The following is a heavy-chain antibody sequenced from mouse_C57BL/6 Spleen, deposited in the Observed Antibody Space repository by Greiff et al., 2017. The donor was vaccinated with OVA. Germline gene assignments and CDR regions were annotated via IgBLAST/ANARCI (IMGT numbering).Heavy chain of an antibody. J-gene: IGHJ1*03. Sequence: EVKVVESGGDLVKPGGSLKLSCAASGFTFSSYGMSWVRQTPDKRLEWVATISSGGSYTYYPDSVKGRFTISRDNAKNTLYLQMSSLKSEDTAMYYCARQSTVVAPGWYFDVWGTGTTVTVSS. CDR2: ISSGGSYT. CDR1: GFTFSSYG. D-gene: IGHD1-1*01. CDR3: ARQSTVVAPGWYFDV. V-gene: IGHV5-6*01.